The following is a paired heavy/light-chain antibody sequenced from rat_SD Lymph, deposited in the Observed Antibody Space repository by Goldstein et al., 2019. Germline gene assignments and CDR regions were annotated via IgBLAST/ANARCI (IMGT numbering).Heavy chain of an antibody. Sequence: EVQLVESGGGLVQPGRSLKLSCAASGFTFSNYGMAWVRQTPTKGLEWVASISTGGGNTYYRDSVKGRFTISRDNAKNTQYLQMDSLRSEDTATYYCARLRRYTTDYHRYYYVMDAWGQGASVTVSS. CDR1: GFTFSNYG. V-gene: IGHV5S14*01. CDR2: ISTGGGNT. CDR3: ARLRRYTTDYHRYYYVMDA. D-gene: IGHD1-6*01. J-gene: IGHJ4*01.
Light chain of an antibody. Sequence: DIQMTQSPASLSASLGETVTIECRASEDIYNGLAWYQQKPGKSPQLLIYNANSLHTGVPSRFSGSGSGTQYSLKINSLQSEDVASYFCQQYYNYPTFGGGTKLELK. CDR3: QQYYNYPT. CDR1: EDIYNG. J-gene: IGKJ1*01. V-gene: IGKV12S34*01. CDR2: NAN.